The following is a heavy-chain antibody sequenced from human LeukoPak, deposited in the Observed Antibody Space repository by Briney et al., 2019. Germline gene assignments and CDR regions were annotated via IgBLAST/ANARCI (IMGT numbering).Heavy chain of an antibody. CDR1: GFPFTKYG. Sequence: GGSLRLSCAASGFPFTKYGMHWVRQAPGKGLEWVAFIRDTGKNTYYADSVKGRFTISRDTSKNTLYLQMNSLRTEDTSVYYCAKASGTWNVDYWGQGTLVTVSS. CDR3: AKASGTWNVDY. D-gene: IGHD1-1*01. CDR2: IRDTGKNT. J-gene: IGHJ4*02. V-gene: IGHV3-30*02.